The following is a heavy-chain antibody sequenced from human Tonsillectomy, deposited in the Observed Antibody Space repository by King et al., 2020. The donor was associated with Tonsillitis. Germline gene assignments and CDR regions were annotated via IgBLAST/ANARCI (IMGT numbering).Heavy chain of an antibody. J-gene: IGHJ4*02. D-gene: IGHD3-10*01. CDR2: IYSGVSST. V-gene: IGHV3-23*03. Sequence: VQLVESGGGLVQPGGSLRLSCAASGFTFSAYAMSWVRQAPGKGLEWVSVIYSGVSSTYFIDSVKGRFTISRDNSKNTLYLQMNSLRAEDTAVYYCAKVSSFEASGSDNNLYFYYWGRGTLVTGST. CDR1: GFTFSAYA. CDR3: AKVSSFEASGSDNNLYFYY.